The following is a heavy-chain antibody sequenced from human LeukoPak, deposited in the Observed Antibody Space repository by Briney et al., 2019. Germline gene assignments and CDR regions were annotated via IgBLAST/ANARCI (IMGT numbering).Heavy chain of an antibody. J-gene: IGHJ4*02. CDR2: ISYDGSIK. CDR1: GFTFSYYA. Sequence: PGGSLRLSCAASGFTFSYYAMHWVRQAPGKGLDWVAVISYDGSIKYYADSVKGRFTISRDNSKNTLYLQMNSLRAEDPAVYYCARVLNYYDSTGYYFSYWGQGTLVTVSS. V-gene: IGHV3-30-3*01. CDR3: ARVLNYYDSTGYYFSY. D-gene: IGHD3-22*01.